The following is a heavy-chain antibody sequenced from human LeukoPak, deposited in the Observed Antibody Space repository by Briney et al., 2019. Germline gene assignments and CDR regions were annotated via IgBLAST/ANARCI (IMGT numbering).Heavy chain of an antibody. CDR3: ARVAAAGTNWFDP. J-gene: IGHJ5*02. CDR2: IYSGGST. CDR1: GFTVSSNY. V-gene: IGHV3-53*01. D-gene: IGHD6-13*01. Sequence: QTGGSLRLSCAASGFTVSSNYMSWVRQAPGKGLEWVSVIYSGGSTYYADSVKGRFTISRDNSKNTLYLQMNSLRAEDTAVYYCARVAAAGTNWFDPWGQGTLVTVSS.